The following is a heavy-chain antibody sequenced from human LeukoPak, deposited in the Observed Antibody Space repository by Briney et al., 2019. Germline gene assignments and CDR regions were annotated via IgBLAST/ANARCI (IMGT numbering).Heavy chain of an antibody. Sequence: GGSLRLSCAASGFTFSSYAMHWVRQAPGKGLEWVAVISYDRSNKYYADSVKGRFTISRDNSKNTLYLQMNSLRAEDTAVYYCARDLARIAAAGTGYYYYGMDVWGQGTTVTVSS. J-gene: IGHJ6*02. D-gene: IGHD6-13*01. CDR1: GFTFSSYA. CDR2: ISYDRSNK. CDR3: ARDLARIAAAGTGYYYYGMDV. V-gene: IGHV3-30-3*01.